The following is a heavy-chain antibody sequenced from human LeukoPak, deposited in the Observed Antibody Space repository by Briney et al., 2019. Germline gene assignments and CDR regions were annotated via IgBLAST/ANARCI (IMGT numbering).Heavy chain of an antibody. J-gene: IGHJ3*02. V-gene: IGHV1-69*13. CDR1: GGTFSSYA. Sequence: RASVKVSSKASGGTFSSYAISWVRQAPGQGLEWMGGIIPIFGTANYAQKFQGRVTITADESTSTAYMELSSLRSEDTAVYYCARGYDSSGYYGIWGQGTMVTVSS. CDR2: IIPIFGTA. D-gene: IGHD3-22*01. CDR3: ARGYDSSGYYGI.